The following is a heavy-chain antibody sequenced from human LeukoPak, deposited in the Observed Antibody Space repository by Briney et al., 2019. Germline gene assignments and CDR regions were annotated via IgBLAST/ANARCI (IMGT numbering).Heavy chain of an antibody. CDR3: AIDPSVPSARRPELRPFDY. CDR2: IIPIFGTA. CDR1: GFVFTSYG. J-gene: IGHJ4*02. D-gene: IGHD1-26*01. V-gene: IGHV1-69*13. Sequence: ASVKVSCKASGFVFTSYGFTWVRQAPGQGLEWMGGIIPIFGTANYAQKFQGRVTITADESTSTAYMELSSLRSEDTAVYYCAIDPSVPSARRPELRPFDYWGQGTLVTVSS.